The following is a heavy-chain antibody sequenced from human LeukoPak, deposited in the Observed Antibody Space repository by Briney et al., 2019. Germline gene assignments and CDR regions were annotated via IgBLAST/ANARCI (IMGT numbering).Heavy chain of an antibody. Sequence: PSETLSLTCTVSGGSISSYYWSWIRQPPGKGLDWIGYTHYSGTNYNPSLKSRVTISADTSKNQFSLKLSSVTAADTAVYYCARGISYYDSSGIDYWGQGTLVTVSS. CDR3: ARGISYYDSSGIDY. V-gene: IGHV4-59*01. CDR2: THYSGT. CDR1: GGSISSYY. J-gene: IGHJ4*02. D-gene: IGHD3-22*01.